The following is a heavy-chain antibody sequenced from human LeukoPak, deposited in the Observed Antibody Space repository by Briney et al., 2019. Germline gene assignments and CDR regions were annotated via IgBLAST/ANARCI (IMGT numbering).Heavy chain of an antibody. CDR1: GGSVSNSNYY. J-gene: IGHJ4*02. CDR3: ARQRGYRSGGSCYGMFDY. D-gene: IGHD2-15*01. CDR2: IYYSGST. Sequence: SETLSLTCTVSGGSVSNSNYYCGWVRQPPGKGLEWIGSIYYSGSTYYNPSLKSRVTISVATSKNQFSLKLSSVTAAGTAVYYCARQRGYRSGGSCYGMFDYWGQGTLVTVSS. V-gene: IGHV4-39*01.